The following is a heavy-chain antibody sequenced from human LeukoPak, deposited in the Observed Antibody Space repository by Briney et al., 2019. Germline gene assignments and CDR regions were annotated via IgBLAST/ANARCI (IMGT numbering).Heavy chain of an antibody. Sequence: TGGSLRLSCSASGITFSSHDMHWVRQAPGKGLEYVSAIGDNGGMTFYADSVKGRFTISRDNSKNTLYLQMRSLRGEDTAVYYCYVSGWTEDIDNWGQGTLVTVSS. CDR2: IGDNGGMT. D-gene: IGHD6-19*01. J-gene: IGHJ4*02. CDR3: YVSGWTEDIDN. CDR1: GITFSSHD. V-gene: IGHV3-64D*06.